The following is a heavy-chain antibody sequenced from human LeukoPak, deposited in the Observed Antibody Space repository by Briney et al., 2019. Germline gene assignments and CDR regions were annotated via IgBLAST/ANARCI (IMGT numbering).Heavy chain of an antibody. CDR2: SKSDGST. D-gene: IGHD3-22*01. V-gene: IGHV3-74*01. CDR3: ARAPSEIGGYYPEYFRH. J-gene: IGHJ1*01. Sequence: GGSLRLSCAASGFTFSSYWMHWLRQAPGKGLVWVSRSKSDGSTNYADSVKGRFTISRDNAKNTVSLQMNSLRAEDTGVYYCARAPSEIGGYYPEYFRHWGQGTLVTVSS. CDR1: GFTFSSYW.